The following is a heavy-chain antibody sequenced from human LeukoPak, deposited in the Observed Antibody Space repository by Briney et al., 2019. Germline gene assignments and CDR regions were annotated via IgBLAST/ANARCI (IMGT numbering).Heavy chain of an antibody. Sequence: GASVKVSCKASGYTFTSYGISWVRQAPGQGLEWMGWISAYNGNTNYAQKLQGRVTMTTDTSTSTAYMELRSLRSDDTAVYYCARTGVQEGIAARRQTDAFDIWGQGTMVTVSS. D-gene: IGHD6-6*01. CDR2: ISAYNGNT. CDR3: ARTGVQEGIAARRQTDAFDI. J-gene: IGHJ3*02. CDR1: GYTFTSYG. V-gene: IGHV1-18*01.